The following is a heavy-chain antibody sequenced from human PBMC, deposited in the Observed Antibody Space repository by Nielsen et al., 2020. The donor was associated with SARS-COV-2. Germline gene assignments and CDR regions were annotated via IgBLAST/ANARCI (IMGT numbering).Heavy chain of an antibody. Sequence: SETLSLTCTVSGGSISSFYWTWIRQLPGKGLEWIGYIYYSGSTNYNPSLKSRVTISVDTSKNQFSLNLSSVTAADTAVYYCARGPHDYGDYWLGYWSQGTLVTVSS. D-gene: IGHD4-17*01. CDR2: IYYSGST. CDR1: GGSISSFY. V-gene: IGHV4-59*01. CDR3: ARGPHDYGDYWLGY. J-gene: IGHJ4*02.